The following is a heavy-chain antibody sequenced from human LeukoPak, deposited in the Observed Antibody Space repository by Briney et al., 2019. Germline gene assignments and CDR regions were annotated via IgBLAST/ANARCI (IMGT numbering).Heavy chain of an antibody. D-gene: IGHD3-3*01. J-gene: IGHJ4*02. Sequence: GASVKVSCKASGYTFTVYYMHWVRQAPGQGLEWMGWINPNSGGTNYAQKFQGRVTMTRDTSISTAYMELSRLRTDDTAVYYCARGDYDFWSGYYYYFDYWGQGTLVTVSS. CDR1: GYTFTVYY. CDR3: ARGDYDFWSGYYYYFDY. CDR2: INPNSGGT. V-gene: IGHV1-2*02.